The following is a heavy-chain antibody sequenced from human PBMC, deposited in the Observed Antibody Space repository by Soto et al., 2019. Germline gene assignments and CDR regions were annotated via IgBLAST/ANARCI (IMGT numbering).Heavy chain of an antibody. D-gene: IGHD4-17*01. CDR1: GFTFSRYS. Sequence: EVQLVESGGGLVQPGGSLRLSCAASGFTFSRYSMNWVRQAPGKGLEWVSSISSSSSTIYYADSVKGRFTISRDNAKNSLYLQMKSLRAEDTAVYYCASDLNYGIFEYWGQGTLVTVSS. CDR2: ISSSSSTI. CDR3: ASDLNYGIFEY. J-gene: IGHJ4*02. V-gene: IGHV3-48*01.